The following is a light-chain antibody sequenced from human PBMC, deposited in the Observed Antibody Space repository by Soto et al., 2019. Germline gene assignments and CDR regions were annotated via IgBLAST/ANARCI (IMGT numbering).Light chain of an antibody. J-gene: IGKJ1*01. V-gene: IGKV3-15*01. CDR2: GAS. CDR1: QSINSN. Sequence: EIVMTQSPGTLSVSPGERATPSCRASQSINSNLAWYQQRPGQAPRLLIYGASTRAIGIPARFSGSGSGTEFTLTISSLQSEDFAVYYCQQYDNWPPWTFGQGTKVDIK. CDR3: QQYDNWPPWT.